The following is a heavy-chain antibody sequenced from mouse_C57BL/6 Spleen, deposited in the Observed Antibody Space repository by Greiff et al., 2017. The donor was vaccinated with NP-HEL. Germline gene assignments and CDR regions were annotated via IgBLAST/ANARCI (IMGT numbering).Heavy chain of an antibody. Sequence: QVQLQQSGPGLVQPSQRLSITCTVSGFSLTSYGVHWVRQSPGKGLEWLGVIWSGGSTDYNAAFISRLSISKDNSKSQVFFKMNSLQADDTAIYYCARPSSYYGSSPGWFAYWGQGTLVTVSA. CDR1: GFSLTSYG. CDR2: IWSGGST. CDR3: ARPSSYYGSSPGWFAY. D-gene: IGHD1-1*01. V-gene: IGHV2-2*01. J-gene: IGHJ3*01.